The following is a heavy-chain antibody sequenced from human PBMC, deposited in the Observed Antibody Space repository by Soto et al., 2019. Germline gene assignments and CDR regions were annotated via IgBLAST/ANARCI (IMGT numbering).Heavy chain of an antibody. V-gene: IGHV4-39*01. D-gene: IGHD3-3*01. Sequence: QLQLQESGPGLVKPSETLSLTYTVSGCSISSSSYYWGWIRQPPGKGLEWIGSIYYSGSTYYNPALKSRVTISVDTSKNQFSLKLSSVTAADTAVYYCAVEFLEWLLNWGQGTLVTVSS. CDR1: GCSISSSSYY. CDR2: IYYSGST. J-gene: IGHJ4*02. CDR3: AVEFLEWLLN.